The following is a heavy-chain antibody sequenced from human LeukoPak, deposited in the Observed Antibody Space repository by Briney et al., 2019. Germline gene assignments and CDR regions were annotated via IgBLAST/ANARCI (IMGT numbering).Heavy chain of an antibody. CDR1: GFSFKTDG. V-gene: IGHV3-30*02. D-gene: IGHD4-17*01. CDR3: TRGDDYGSNMRLPKFNWFDP. CDR2: IRHDGSLI. J-gene: IGHJ5*02. Sequence: GGSLRLSCVASGFSFKTDGMHWVRQAPGKGLEWGAHIRHDGSLIYYSESAKGRFTISRDNSKNTLYLQMNSLRSDDTAVYYCTRGDDYGSNMRLPKFNWFDPWGQGSLVTVSS.